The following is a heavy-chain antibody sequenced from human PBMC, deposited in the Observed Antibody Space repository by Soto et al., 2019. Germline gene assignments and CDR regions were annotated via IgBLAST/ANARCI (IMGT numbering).Heavy chain of an antibody. Sequence: QVQLVQSGAEVKKPGSSVKVSCKASGGTFSSYSINWVRQAPGQGLEWMGEIIPIFGTANYAQKFKGRVTITAEESASTAYMELRSLRSEDPAVYYCARDGGRHSGGIDYWGQGTLVTVSS. CDR3: ARDGGRHSGGIDY. D-gene: IGHD1-26*01. CDR1: GGTFSSYS. V-gene: IGHV1-69*01. CDR2: IIPIFGTA. J-gene: IGHJ4*02.